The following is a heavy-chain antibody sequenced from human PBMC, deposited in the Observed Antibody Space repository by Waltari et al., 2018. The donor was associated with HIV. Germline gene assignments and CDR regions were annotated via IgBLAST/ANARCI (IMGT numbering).Heavy chain of an antibody. CDR1: DLTFNNSW. D-gene: IGHD3-22*01. J-gene: IGHJ4*02. CDR2: IKQDESEK. Sequence: EVQLVESGGGLAQPGGSLRLFCAAPDLTFNNSWMPCVRQAPGKGLEWVANIKQDESEKYYVDSVKGRFTSSRDNAKNALFLQMNSLRAEDTAVYYCAREALYDSSGYYFDYWGQGTLVTVSS. CDR3: AREALYDSSGYYFDY. V-gene: IGHV3-7*01.